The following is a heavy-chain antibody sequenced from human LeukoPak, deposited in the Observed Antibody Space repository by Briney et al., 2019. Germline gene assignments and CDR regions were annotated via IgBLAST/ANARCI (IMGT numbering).Heavy chain of an antibody. CDR2: ISYDGSNK. CDR1: GFTFSSYG. Sequence: GGSLRLSCAASGFTFSSYGMHWVRQAPGKGLEWVAVISYDGSNKYYADSVKGRFTISRDNSKNTLYLQMNSLRAEDTAVYYCAKAWMVVAAPDYRGQGTLVTVSS. J-gene: IGHJ4*02. V-gene: IGHV3-30*18. CDR3: AKAWMVVAAPDY. D-gene: IGHD2-15*01.